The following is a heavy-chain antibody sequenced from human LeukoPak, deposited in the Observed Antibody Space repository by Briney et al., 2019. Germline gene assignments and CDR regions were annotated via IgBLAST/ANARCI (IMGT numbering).Heavy chain of an antibody. CDR1: GFTFSSYG. CDR3: AKDRGRDDVMMGY. CDR2: ISYDGSNK. J-gene: IGHJ4*02. V-gene: IGHV3-30*18. D-gene: IGHD5-24*01. Sequence: PGGSLRLSCAASGFTFSSYGMHWVRQAPGKGLERVAVISYDGSNKYYADSVKGRFTISRDNSKNTLYLQMNSLRAEDMAVYYCAKDRGRDDVMMGYWGQGTLVTVSS.